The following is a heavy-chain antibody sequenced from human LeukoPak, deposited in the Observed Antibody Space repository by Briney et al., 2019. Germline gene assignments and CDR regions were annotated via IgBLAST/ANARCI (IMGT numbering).Heavy chain of an antibody. D-gene: IGHD1-1*01. CDR1: GGSISRYY. CDR2: IYYSGST. Sequence: SETLSLTCTVSGGSISRYYWSWFRQPPGKGLDWIGYIYYSGSTNYNPSLKSRVTISVDTSKNQFSLKLSSVTAADTAVYYCARVSWFPGTSYYYMDVWGKGTTVTVSS. J-gene: IGHJ6*03. CDR3: ARVSWFPGTSYYYMDV. V-gene: IGHV4-59*01.